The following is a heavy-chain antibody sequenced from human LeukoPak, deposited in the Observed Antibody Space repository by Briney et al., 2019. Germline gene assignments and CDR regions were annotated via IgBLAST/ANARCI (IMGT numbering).Heavy chain of an antibody. J-gene: IGHJ5*02. Sequence: GESLKISCEASGYSFTTQWIGWVRLMPGKGLEWMGIIWPGDSDTRYSPSFQGQVTISVDKSIDTAYLEWSSLKVSDTAMYYCVRARAHPARLNAWGQGTLVTVSS. CDR3: VRARAHPARLNA. CDR2: IWPGDSDT. V-gene: IGHV5-51*01. CDR1: GYSFTTQW.